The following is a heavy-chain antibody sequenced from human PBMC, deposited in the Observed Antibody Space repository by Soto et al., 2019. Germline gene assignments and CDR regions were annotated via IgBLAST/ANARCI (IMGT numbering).Heavy chain of an antibody. CDR3: ARDRWGIAAAGTYDYYYYYMDV. D-gene: IGHD6-13*01. V-gene: IGHV6-1*01. Sequence: SQTLSLTCAISGDSVSSNSAAWNWIRQSPSRGLEWLGRTYYRSKWYNDYAVSVKSRITINPDTSKNQFSLQLNSVTPEDTAVYYCARDRWGIAAAGTYDYYYYYMDVWGKGTTVTVSS. CDR2: TYYRSKWYN. CDR1: GDSVSSNSAA. J-gene: IGHJ6*03.